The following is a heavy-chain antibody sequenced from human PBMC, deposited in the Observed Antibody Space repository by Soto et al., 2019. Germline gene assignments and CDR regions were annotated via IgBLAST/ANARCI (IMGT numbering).Heavy chain of an antibody. J-gene: IGHJ5*02. V-gene: IGHV1-69*02. CDR2: IIPILDIA. D-gene: IGHD6-13*01. Sequence: QVQLVQSGAEVKKPGSSVKISCKASGGTFSSYTISWVRQAPGQGLEWMGRIIPILDIANYAQKFQGRVTITADKXXSTAYMELSSMRSEDTAVYYCARGAYSRTWYWLDPWGQGTLVTVSA. CDR1: GGTFSSYT. CDR3: ARGAYSRTWYWLDP.